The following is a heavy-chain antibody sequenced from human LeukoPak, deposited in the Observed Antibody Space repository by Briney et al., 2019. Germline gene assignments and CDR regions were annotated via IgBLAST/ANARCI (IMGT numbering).Heavy chain of an antibody. CDR1: GGSISSYY. Sequence: SETLSLTCTVSGGSISSYYWSWIRQHPGKGLEWIGYIYYSGSTYYNPSLKSRVSISVDTSKNQSSLKLSSVTAADTAVYYCARVGSCSGGSCYYRLFDYWGQGTLVTVSS. CDR2: IYYSGST. V-gene: IGHV4-59*06. J-gene: IGHJ4*02. D-gene: IGHD2-15*01. CDR3: ARVGSCSGGSCYYRLFDY.